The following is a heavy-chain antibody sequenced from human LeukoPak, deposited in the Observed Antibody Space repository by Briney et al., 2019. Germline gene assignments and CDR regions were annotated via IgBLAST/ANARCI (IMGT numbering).Heavy chain of an antibody. CDR3: ARLRGRYCSSTSCYKFDY. J-gene: IGHJ4*02. V-gene: IGHV3-21*01. CDR2: ISSSSSYI. CDR1: GFTFSSYS. D-gene: IGHD2-2*02. Sequence: PGGSLRLSCAASGFTFSSYSMNWVRQAPGKGLEWVSSISSSSSYIYYADSVKGRFTISRDNAKNSLYLQMNSLRAEDTAVYYCARLRGRYCSSTSCYKFDYWGQGTLVTVSS.